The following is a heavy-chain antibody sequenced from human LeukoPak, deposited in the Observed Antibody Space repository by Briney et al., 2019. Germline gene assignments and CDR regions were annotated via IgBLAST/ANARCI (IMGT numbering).Heavy chain of an antibody. CDR2: ISYDGSNK. J-gene: IGHJ3*02. Sequence: GGSLRLSCAASGFTFSSYGMHWVRQAPGKGLEWVAFISYDGSNKYYADSVKGRFTISRDNSKNTLYLQMNSLRAEDTAVYYCAREGRDGGSTRGGAFYIWGPGTLVTV. CDR3: AREGRDGGSTRGGAFYI. V-gene: IGHV3-30-3*01. D-gene: IGHD1-26*01. CDR1: GFTFSSYG.